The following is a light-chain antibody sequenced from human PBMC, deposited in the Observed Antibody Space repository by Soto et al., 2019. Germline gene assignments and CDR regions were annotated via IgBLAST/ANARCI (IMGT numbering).Light chain of an antibody. Sequence: DIQMTQSPSSLSASVGDRVTITCRASQNIITYLNWYQQKPGKAPKLLIYTASSLQSGVPSRFSGSGSGTNFTLTISSLQLEDSATFYCQQSYSSPLVTFGGGTKVEIK. J-gene: IGKJ4*01. V-gene: IGKV1-39*01. CDR1: QNIITY. CDR3: QQSYSSPLVT. CDR2: TAS.